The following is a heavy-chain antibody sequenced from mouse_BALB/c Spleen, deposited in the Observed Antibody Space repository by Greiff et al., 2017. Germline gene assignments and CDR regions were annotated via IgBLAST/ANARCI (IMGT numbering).Heavy chain of an antibody. V-gene: IGHV2-2*02. CDR1: GFSLTSYG. J-gene: IGHJ4*01. D-gene: IGHD1-1*01. CDR2: IWSGGST. Sequence: VQLKESGPGLVQPSQSLSITCTVSGFSLTSYGVHWVRQSPGKGLEWLGVIWSGGSTDYNAAFISRLSISKDNSKSQVFFKMNSLQANDTAIYYCARNYYYGSSPYAMDYWGQGTSVTVAS. CDR3: ARNYYYGSSPYAMDY.